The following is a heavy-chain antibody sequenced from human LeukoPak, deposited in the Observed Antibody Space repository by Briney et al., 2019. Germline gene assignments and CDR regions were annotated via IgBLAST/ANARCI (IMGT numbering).Heavy chain of an antibody. V-gene: IGHV3-53*01. CDR3: ARRAGAYSHPYDY. Sequence: GGSLRLSCAASGFTFSHYGMHWVRQAPGKGLEWVSFIYSDNAHYSDSVKGRFTISRDNSKNTLYLQMNSLRAEDTAVYYCARRAGAYSHPYDYWGQGTLVTVSS. J-gene: IGHJ4*02. CDR2: IYSDNA. D-gene: IGHD4/OR15-4a*01. CDR1: GFTFSHYG.